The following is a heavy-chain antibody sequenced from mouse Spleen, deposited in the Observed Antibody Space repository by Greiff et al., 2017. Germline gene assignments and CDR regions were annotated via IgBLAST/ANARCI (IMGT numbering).Heavy chain of an antibody. CDR3: ARDANGNFFAY. CDR2: SRNKANDYTT. J-gene: IGHJ3*01. V-gene: IGHV7-1*01. D-gene: IGHD2-1*01. Sequence: EVKLVESGGGLVQSGRSLRLSCATSGFTFSDFYMEWVRQAPGKGLEWIAASRNKANDYTTEYSASVKGRFIVSRDTSQSILYLQMNALRAEDTAIYYCARDANGNFFAYWGQGTLVTVSA. CDR1: GFTFSDFY.